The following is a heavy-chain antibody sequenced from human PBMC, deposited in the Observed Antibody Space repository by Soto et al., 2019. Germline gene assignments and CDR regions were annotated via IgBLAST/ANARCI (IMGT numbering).Heavy chain of an antibody. D-gene: IGHD1-1*01. V-gene: IGHV3-11*06. Sequence: SRRVSCAASGXGRSDYSLSCVREYPGKGLDWVSYNSTSSSSKTYADSVKSRYTISRDKAKNSLYLQMNSVRAQDTAVYDCARNVAGHNCFGPRRQGHLGT. CDR1: GXGRSDYS. CDR2: NSTSSSSK. CDR3: ARNVAGHNCFGP. J-gene: IGHJ5*02.